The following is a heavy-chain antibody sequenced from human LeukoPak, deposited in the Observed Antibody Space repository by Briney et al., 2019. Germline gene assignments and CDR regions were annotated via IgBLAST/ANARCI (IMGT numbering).Heavy chain of an antibody. CDR2: IYHSGST. Sequence: SETLSLTCTVSGGSISSGSYYWSWIRQPPGKGLEWIGSIYHSGSTYYNPSLKSRVTISVDTSKNQFSLKLSSVTAADTAVYYCARAHYGGNLNYWGQGTLVTVSS. V-gene: IGHV4-39*07. J-gene: IGHJ4*02. D-gene: IGHD4-23*01. CDR3: ARAHYGGNLNY. CDR1: GGSISSGSYY.